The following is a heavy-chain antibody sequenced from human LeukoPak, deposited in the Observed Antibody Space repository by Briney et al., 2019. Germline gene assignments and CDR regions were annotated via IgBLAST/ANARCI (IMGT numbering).Heavy chain of an antibody. Sequence: PSETLSLTCTVSGGSISSGGYYWSWLRQHPGTGLEWIGYIYYSGSTYYNPSLKSRVTISVDTSKNQFSLKLSSVTAADTAVYYCARFVVVPAAASYYYYGMDVWGQGTTVTVSS. J-gene: IGHJ6*02. CDR2: IYYSGST. V-gene: IGHV4-31*03. CDR1: GGSISSGGYY. D-gene: IGHD2-2*01. CDR3: ARFVVVPAAASYYYYGMDV.